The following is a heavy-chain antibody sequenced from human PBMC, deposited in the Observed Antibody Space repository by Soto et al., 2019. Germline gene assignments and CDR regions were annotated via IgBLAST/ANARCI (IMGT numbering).Heavy chain of an antibody. CDR2: ISSSSSYI. CDR3: ARDRLAARTVAGYYYMDV. V-gene: IGHV3-21*01. Sequence: GGSLRLSCAASGFTFSSYSMNWVRQAPGKGLEWVSSISSSSSYIYYADSVKGRFTISRDNAKNSLYLQMNSLRAEDTAVFYCARDRLAARTVAGYYYMDVSGKGTTVTVSS. J-gene: IGHJ6*03. CDR1: GFTFSSYS. D-gene: IGHD6-6*01.